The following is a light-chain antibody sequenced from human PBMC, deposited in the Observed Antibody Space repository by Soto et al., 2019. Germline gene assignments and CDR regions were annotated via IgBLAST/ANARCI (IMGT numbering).Light chain of an antibody. J-gene: IGKJ5*01. CDR2: AAS. V-gene: IGKV1-39*01. CDR3: QQSYTTPIT. Sequence: DIQMTRWPSSVRACVVDGESIAFGASQTISSHLNWYQQKPGKAPNLLVYAASSLQSGVPSRFTGSGSGTDFTLTISSLQPEDFATYFCQQSYTTPITFGQGTRLEI. CDR1: QTISSH.